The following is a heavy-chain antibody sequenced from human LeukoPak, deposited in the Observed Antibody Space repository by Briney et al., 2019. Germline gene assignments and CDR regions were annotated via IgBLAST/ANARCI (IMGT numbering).Heavy chain of an antibody. J-gene: IGHJ4*02. CDR2: IYHRGST. CDR3: ARVAVIRGVIDY. D-gene: IGHD3-10*01. V-gene: IGHV4-30-4*01. CDR1: GGSLSSGDNC. Sequence: SQTLSLTCAVSGGSLSSGDNCWNWIRQPPGKGLEWIWYIYHRGSTYYNPSLRSRVTISIDTSKNHFSLRLNSVTAADTAVYYCARVAVIRGVIDYWGQGTLVTVSS.